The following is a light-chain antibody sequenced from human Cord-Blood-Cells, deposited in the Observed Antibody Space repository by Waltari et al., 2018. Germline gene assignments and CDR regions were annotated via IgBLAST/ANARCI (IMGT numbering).Light chain of an antibody. V-gene: IGKV3-20*01. CDR3: QQYGSSPLT. J-gene: IGKJ4*01. CDR1: QSVSSSY. CDR2: GAS. Sequence: EIVLTQSPGTLSLSPGERATLSCRASQSVSSSYLAWYQQKPGQAPRLLISGASSRATVIPDRFSGSGSGTDFTLTISRLEPEDFAVYYCQQYGSSPLTFGGGTKVEIK.